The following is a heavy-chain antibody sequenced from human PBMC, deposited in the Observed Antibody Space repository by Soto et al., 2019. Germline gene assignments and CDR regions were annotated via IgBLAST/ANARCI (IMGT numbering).Heavy chain of an antibody. Sequence: QVQLQESGPGLVKPSQTLSLTCTVSGGSISSGDYYWSWIRQPPGKGLEWIGYIYYSGSTYYNPSLKRRVTISVDTSKTQFSLKLSSVTAADTAVYYCARLRTTDYGIDVWGQGTTVTVSS. CDR2: IYYSGST. CDR3: ARLRTTDYGIDV. J-gene: IGHJ6*02. CDR1: GGSISSGDYY. D-gene: IGHD4-17*01. V-gene: IGHV4-30-4*01.